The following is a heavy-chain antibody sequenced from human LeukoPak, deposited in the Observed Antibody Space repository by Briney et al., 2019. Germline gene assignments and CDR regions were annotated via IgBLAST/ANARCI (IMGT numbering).Heavy chain of an antibody. D-gene: IGHD3-22*01. J-gene: IGHJ4*02. CDR1: GFTFSDYY. V-gene: IGHV3-11*04. CDR3: ARDSYYYDSSGYYWIDY. CDR2: ISSSGKTI. Sequence: GGSLRLSCAASGFTFSDYYMTWFRQAPGKGLEWVSFISSSGKTIVYADSMKGRFTISRDNAKNSLYLQMNSLRDEDTAVYYCARDSYYYDSSGYYWIDYWGQGTLVTVSS.